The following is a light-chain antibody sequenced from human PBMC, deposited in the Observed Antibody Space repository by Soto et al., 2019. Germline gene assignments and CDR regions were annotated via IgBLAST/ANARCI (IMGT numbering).Light chain of an antibody. Sequence: EIVMTQSPATLSVSPGERATLSCRASQSVSSNLAWYQQKPGQAPRLLIYGASTRATGIPARFSGSGSGTEFTLTISSLQSEDFTVYACQQYNNCRTFGQGTKVDIK. J-gene: IGKJ1*01. CDR1: QSVSSN. CDR2: GAS. CDR3: QQYNNCRT. V-gene: IGKV3-15*01.